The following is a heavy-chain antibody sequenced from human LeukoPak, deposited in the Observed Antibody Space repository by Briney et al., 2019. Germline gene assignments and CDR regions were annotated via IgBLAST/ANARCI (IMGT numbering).Heavy chain of an antibody. CDR2: IYHSGST. V-gene: IGHV4-38-2*02. CDR1: GYSISSGYY. J-gene: IGHJ5*02. Sequence: SETLSLTCTVSGYSISSGYYWGWIRQPPGKGLEWIGSIYHSGSTYYNPSLKSRVTISVDTSKNQFSLKLSSVTAADTAVYYCARAAEQQLVKNNWFDPWGQGTLVTVSS. D-gene: IGHD6-13*01. CDR3: ARAAEQQLVKNNWFDP.